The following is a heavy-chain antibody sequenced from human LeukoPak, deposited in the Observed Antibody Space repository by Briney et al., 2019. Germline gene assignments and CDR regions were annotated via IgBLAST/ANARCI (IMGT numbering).Heavy chain of an antibody. CDR2: ISSSGSTI. Sequence: GGSLRLSCAASGFTFSSYEMNWVRQAPGKGLEWDSYISSSGSTIYYADSVKGRFTISRDNAKNSLYLQMNSLRAEDTAVYYCAKDHYYGSGSPGGWGQGTLVTVSS. CDR3: AKDHYYGSGSPGG. V-gene: IGHV3-48*03. CDR1: GFTFSSYE. D-gene: IGHD3-10*01. J-gene: IGHJ4*02.